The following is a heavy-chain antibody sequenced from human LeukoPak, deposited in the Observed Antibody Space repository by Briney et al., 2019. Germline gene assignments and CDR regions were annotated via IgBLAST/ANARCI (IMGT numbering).Heavy chain of an antibody. CDR3: ARDKIVGPTKFDS. V-gene: IGHV3-7*03. D-gene: IGHD1-26*01. CDR2: IKQDGSEM. Sequence: GGSLRLSCAASGFTFSNYWMSWVRQAPGKGLEWVANIKQDGSEMNYVDAVKGRFTISRDNAKSSLYLQMNCLRVEDTAVYYCARDKIVGPTKFDSWGQGTLVTVSS. J-gene: IGHJ4*02. CDR1: GFTFSNYW.